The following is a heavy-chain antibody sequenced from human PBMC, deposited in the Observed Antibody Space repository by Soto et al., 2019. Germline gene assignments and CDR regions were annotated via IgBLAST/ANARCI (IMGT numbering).Heavy chain of an antibody. CDR1: GGTFSSYA. CDR3: ARGFIIYYYYYMDV. V-gene: IGHV1-8*02. D-gene: IGHD3-10*01. J-gene: IGHJ6*03. Sequence: GASVKVSCKASGGTFSSYAISWVRQAPGQGLEWMGWMNPNSGNTGYAQKFQGRVTMTRNTSISTAYMELSSLRSEDTAVYYCARGFIIYYYYYMDVWGKGTTVTVSS. CDR2: MNPNSGNT.